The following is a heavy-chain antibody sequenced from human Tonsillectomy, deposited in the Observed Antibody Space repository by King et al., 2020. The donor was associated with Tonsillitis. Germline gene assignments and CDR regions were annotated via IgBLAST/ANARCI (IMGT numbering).Heavy chain of an antibody. CDR2: ISSSSSYI. D-gene: IGHD3-22*01. CDR3: ARGYYYDSSGYYPDYDY. J-gene: IGHJ4*02. CDR1: GFTFSSYS. Sequence: VQLVESGGGLVKPGGSLRLSCAASGFTFSSYSMNWVRQAPGKGLEWVSSISSSSSYIYYADSVKGRFTISRDNAKNSLYLQMNSLRAEDTAVYYCARGYYYDSSGYYPDYDYWGQGPLVTVSS. V-gene: IGHV3-21*01.